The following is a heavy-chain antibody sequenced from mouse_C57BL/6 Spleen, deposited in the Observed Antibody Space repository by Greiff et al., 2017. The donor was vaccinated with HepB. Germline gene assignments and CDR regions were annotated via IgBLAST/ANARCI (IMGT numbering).Heavy chain of an antibody. CDR3: ARGGTYYSNYVAY. J-gene: IGHJ3*01. CDR1: GYTFTSYW. CDR2: IDPSDSYT. V-gene: IGHV1-50*01. D-gene: IGHD2-5*01. Sequence: QVQLQQPGAELVKPGASVKLSCKASGYTFTSYWMQWVKQGPGQGLEWIGEIDPSDSYTNYNQKFKGKATLTVDTSSSTAYMQLSSLTSEDSAVYYCARGGTYYSNYVAYWGQGTLVTVYA.